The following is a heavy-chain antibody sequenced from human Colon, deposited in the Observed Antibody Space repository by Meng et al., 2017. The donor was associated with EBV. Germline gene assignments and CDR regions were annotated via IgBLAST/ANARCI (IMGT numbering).Heavy chain of an antibody. CDR2: IYHSGST. Sequence: QVQLQESGPGRVKPSGTLSLTCAVSGGSISSSNWWSWVRQPPGKGLEWIGEIYHSGSTNYNPSLKSRVTISVDKSTNQFSLNLSSVTAADTAVYYCARVGQWLPIDYWGQGTLVTVAS. CDR1: GGSISSSNW. D-gene: IGHD6-19*01. CDR3: ARVGQWLPIDY. V-gene: IGHV4-4*02. J-gene: IGHJ4*02.